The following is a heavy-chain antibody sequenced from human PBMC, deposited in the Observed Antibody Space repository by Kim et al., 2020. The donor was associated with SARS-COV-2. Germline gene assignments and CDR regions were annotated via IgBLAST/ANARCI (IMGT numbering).Heavy chain of an antibody. CDR2: ISGGGDTI. D-gene: IGHD1-26*01. V-gene: IGHV3-23*01. J-gene: IGHJ6*01. CDR1: GFRFSSHA. Sequence: GGSLRLSCVASGFRFSSHAMTWVRQAPGKGLERVSIISGGGDTIYYADSVKGRVTVSRDNSKNTLYLQMNSLRAEDTALYFCAKAQSGKYYYYSGMDVWG. CDR3: AKAQSGKYYYYSGMDV.